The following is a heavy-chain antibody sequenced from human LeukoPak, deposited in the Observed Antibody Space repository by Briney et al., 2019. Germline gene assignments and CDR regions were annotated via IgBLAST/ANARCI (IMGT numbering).Heavy chain of an antibody. Sequence: SETLSLTCTVSGGSISSSSYYWGWIRQPPGKGLEWIGSIYYSGSTYYNPSLKSRVTISVDTSKNQFSLKLSSVTAADTAVYYCAREARGVITIFGVVTPGNWFDPWGQGTLVTVSS. CDR3: AREARGVITIFGVVTPGNWFDP. D-gene: IGHD3-3*01. V-gene: IGHV4-39*02. CDR1: GGSISSSSYY. CDR2: IYYSGST. J-gene: IGHJ5*02.